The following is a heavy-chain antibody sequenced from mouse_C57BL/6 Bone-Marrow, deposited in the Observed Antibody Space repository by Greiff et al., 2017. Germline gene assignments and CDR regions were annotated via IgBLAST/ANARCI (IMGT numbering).Heavy chain of an antibody. CDR2: IWSDGST. CDR3: ARHYYDYDGDWYFDV. Sequence: VHLVESGPGLVAPSQSLSITCTVSGFSLTSYGVHWVRQPPGKGLEWLVVIWSDGSTTYNSALKSRLSISKDNSKSQVFLKMNSLQTDDTAMYYCARHYYDYDGDWYFDVWGTGTTGTVSS. V-gene: IGHV2-6-1*01. D-gene: IGHD2-4*01. J-gene: IGHJ1*03. CDR1: GFSLTSYG.